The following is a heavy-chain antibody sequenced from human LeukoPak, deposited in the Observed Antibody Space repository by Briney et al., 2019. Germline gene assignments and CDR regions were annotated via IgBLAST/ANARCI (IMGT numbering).Heavy chain of an antibody. V-gene: IGHV3-23*01. CDR2: ISGSGGST. J-gene: IGHJ1*01. D-gene: IGHD6-19*01. CDR1: GFTFSSYA. Sequence: SGGSLRLSCAASGFTFSSYAMSWVRQAPGKGLEWVSAISGSGGSTYYADSVKGRFTISRDNSKNTLYLQMNSLRAEDTAVYYCAKSLSGWPAEYFQHWGQGTLVTVSS. CDR3: AKSLSGWPAEYFQH.